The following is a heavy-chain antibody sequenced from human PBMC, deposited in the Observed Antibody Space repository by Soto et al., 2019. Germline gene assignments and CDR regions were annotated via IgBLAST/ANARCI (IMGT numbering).Heavy chain of an antibody. J-gene: IGHJ5*02. CDR2: FYSGST. CDR3: ATTRGIAVGGSFDH. V-gene: IGHV4-39*01. D-gene: IGHD6-13*01. CDR1: GASIGGRSSY. Sequence: SETLSLTCIVSGASIGGRSSYWGWIRQTPGKGLEWVGTFYSGSTYNNPSLKSRVTISVDTSKNQFSLKLSSVAAEDTAIYYCATTRGIAVGGSFDHWGQGTLVTVSS.